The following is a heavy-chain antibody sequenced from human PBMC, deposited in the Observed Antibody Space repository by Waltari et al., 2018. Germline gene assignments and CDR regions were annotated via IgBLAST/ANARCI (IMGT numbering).Heavy chain of an antibody. CDR2: INPNMGGT. Sequence: QVQLVQSGAEVKKPGASVKVSCKASGYTFTGYYMHWVRQAPGQGLEWIGRINPNMGGTNYAQKFQGMVTRTRDPSISTAYMELSRLRSDDTAVYYCATFYGSGRPVYWGQGTLVTVSS. CDR1: GYTFTGYY. D-gene: IGHD3-10*01. CDR3: ATFYGSGRPVY. V-gene: IGHV1-2*06. J-gene: IGHJ4*02.